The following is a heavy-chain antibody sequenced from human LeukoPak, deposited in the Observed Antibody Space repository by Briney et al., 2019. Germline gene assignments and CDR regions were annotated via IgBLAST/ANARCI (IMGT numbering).Heavy chain of an antibody. J-gene: IGHJ4*02. CDR3: AKALREIYCSSTSCYLLDY. CDR2: ISGSGGST. Sequence: GGSLRLSCAASGFTFSSYAMSWVRQAPGKGLEWVSAISGSGGSTYYADSVKGRFTISRDNSKNTLYLQMNSLRAEDTAVYYCAKALREIYCSSTSCYLLDYWGQGTLVTVSS. D-gene: IGHD2-2*01. CDR1: GFTFSSYA. V-gene: IGHV3-23*01.